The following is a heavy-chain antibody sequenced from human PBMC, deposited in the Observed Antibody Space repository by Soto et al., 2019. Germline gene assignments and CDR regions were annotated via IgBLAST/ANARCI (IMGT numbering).Heavy chain of an antibody. J-gene: IGHJ4*02. V-gene: IGHV3-23*01. D-gene: IGHD3-10*01. CDR1: GFTFSTYA. CDR3: AKNYHFDS. Sequence: EVHLLESGGGSEQPGASLKLSCAASGFTFSTYAMSWARQAPGKGLEWVSSIGVDGDTYYGDSVKGRFSISRDNSKNMVYLQMNSLGAEDTAVYYCAKNYHFDSWGQGTLVTVSA. CDR2: IGVDGDT.